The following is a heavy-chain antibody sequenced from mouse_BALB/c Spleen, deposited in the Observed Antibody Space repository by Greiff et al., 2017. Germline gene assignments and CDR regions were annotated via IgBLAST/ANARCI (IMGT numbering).Heavy chain of an antibody. CDR1: GFTFSSYA. D-gene: IGHD4-1*01. CDR3: ARHDWEGFDY. V-gene: IGHV5-6-5*01. J-gene: IGHJ2*01. CDR2: ISSGGST. Sequence: DVHLVESGGGLVKPGGSLKLSCAASGFTFSSYAMSWVRQTPEKRLEWVASISSGGSTYYPDSVKGRFTISRDNAKNTLYLQMSSLKSEDTAMYYCARHDWEGFDYWGQGTTLTVSS.